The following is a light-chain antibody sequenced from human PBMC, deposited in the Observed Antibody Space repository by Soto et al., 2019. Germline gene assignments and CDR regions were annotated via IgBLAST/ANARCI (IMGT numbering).Light chain of an antibody. V-gene: IGKV1-39*01. CDR3: QQRYSTPLL. CDR2: AAS. CDR1: QSISSY. Sequence: IHRILTPTSLTAAKGDRGTIHCQANQSISSYLNWYQQTPGKAPKLLIYAASSLQSGVPSRFSGSGSGTDFTLTIIRLQPEDLATYYCQQRYSTPLLFCQVTRLEI. J-gene: IGKJ5*01.